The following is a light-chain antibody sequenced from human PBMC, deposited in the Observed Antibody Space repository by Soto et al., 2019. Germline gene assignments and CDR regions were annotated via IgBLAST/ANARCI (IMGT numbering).Light chain of an antibody. V-gene: IGLV3-25*02. CDR2: NDN. CDR1: AVPNQR. CDR3: QSADIRGTWV. J-gene: IGLJ3*02. Sequence: SYELTQPPSMSVSPGQTARITCYGEAVPNQRTYWYQLKPGQAPVLVIFNDNERPSGIPERFSASSSGTMVTLTISGVQAEDEADYYCQSADIRGTWVFGGGTKLTVL.